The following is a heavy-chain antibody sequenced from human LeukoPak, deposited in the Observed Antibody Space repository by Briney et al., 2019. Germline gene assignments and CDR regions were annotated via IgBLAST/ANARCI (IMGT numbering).Heavy chain of an antibody. D-gene: IGHD3-10*01. Sequence: ASVKVSCKASGYTFTSYGISWVRQAPGQGLEWMGWISAYNGNTNYAQKLQGRVTMTKDTSTSTAYMELRSLRSDDTAVYYCARAASPRGKTPQYYFDYWGQGTLVTVSS. CDR2: ISAYNGNT. CDR3: ARAASPRGKTPQYYFDY. CDR1: GYTFTSYG. J-gene: IGHJ4*02. V-gene: IGHV1-18*01.